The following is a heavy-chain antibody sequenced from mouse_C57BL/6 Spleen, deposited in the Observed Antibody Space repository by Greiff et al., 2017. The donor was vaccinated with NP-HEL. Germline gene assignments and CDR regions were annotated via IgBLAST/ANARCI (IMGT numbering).Heavy chain of an antibody. CDR1: GYTFTDYY. CDR2: INPYNGGT. CDR3: ARWTTVVADWYFDV. V-gene: IGHV1-19*01. Sequence: EVQLQQSGPVLVKPGASVKMSCKASGYTFTDYYMNWVKQSHGKSLEWIGVINPYNGGTSYNQKFKGKATLTVDKSSSTAYMELNSLTSDDSAVYYCARWTTVVADWYFDVWGTGTTVTVSS. D-gene: IGHD1-1*01. J-gene: IGHJ1*03.